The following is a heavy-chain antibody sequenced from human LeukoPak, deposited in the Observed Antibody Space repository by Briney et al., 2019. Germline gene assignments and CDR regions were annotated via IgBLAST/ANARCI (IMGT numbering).Heavy chain of an antibody. V-gene: IGHV3-53*01. CDR3: SGGGGAPDY. Sequence: GGSLRLSCAASGFTVNSKYMSWVRQAPGTGLEWVSVVYSGGQTYYADSVKGRFTITRDNAKNSLFLQMNSLRAEDTALYYCSGGGGAPDYWGQGTLVTVSS. D-gene: IGHD3-16*01. CDR1: GFTVNSKY. CDR2: VYSGGQT. J-gene: IGHJ4*02.